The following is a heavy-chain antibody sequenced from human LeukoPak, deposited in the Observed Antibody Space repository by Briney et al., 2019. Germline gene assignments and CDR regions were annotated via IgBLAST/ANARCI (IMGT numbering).Heavy chain of an antibody. Sequence: GGSLRLSCAASGFTVSSNYMSWVRQAPGKGLEWVSVIYSGGSTYYADSVKGRFTIPRDNSKNTLYLQMNSLRAEDTAVYYCARESASPYWYFDLWGRGTLVTVSS. CDR2: IYSGGST. V-gene: IGHV3-66*02. CDR3: ARESASPYWYFDL. J-gene: IGHJ2*01. CDR1: GFTVSSNY.